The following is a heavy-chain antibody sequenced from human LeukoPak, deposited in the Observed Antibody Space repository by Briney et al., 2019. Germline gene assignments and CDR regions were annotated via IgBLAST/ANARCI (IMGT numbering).Heavy chain of an antibody. Sequence: SETLSLTCAVYGVSFSGYYWSWIRQPPGKGLEWIGEINHSGSTNYNPSLKSRVTISVDTSKNQFSLKLSSVTAADTAVYYCASYTVTTPYYFDYWGQGTLVTVSS. J-gene: IGHJ4*02. V-gene: IGHV4-34*01. CDR1: GVSFSGYY. CDR2: INHSGST. CDR3: ASYTVTTPYYFDY. D-gene: IGHD4-17*01.